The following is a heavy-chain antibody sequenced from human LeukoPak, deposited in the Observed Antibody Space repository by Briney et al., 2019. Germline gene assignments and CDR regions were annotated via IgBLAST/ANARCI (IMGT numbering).Heavy chain of an antibody. Sequence: GGSLRLSCAASGFTFSSYAMSWVRQAPGKGLEWGSAISGSGGGTYYADSVKGRFTISRDNSKNTLYLQMNTLRAEDTAVYYCAKDALDIVVVVAATPGDSFDYWGQGTLVTVSS. CDR2: ISGSGGGT. CDR3: AKDALDIVVVVAATPGDSFDY. D-gene: IGHD2-15*01. V-gene: IGHV3-23*01. CDR1: GFTFSSYA. J-gene: IGHJ4*02.